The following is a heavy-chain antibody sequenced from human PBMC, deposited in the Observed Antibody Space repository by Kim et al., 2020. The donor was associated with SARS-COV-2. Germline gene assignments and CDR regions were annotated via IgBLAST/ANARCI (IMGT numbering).Heavy chain of an antibody. V-gene: IGHV3-53*01. D-gene: IGHD1-1*01. J-gene: IGHJ6*02. Sequence: YSADPGKGRFTTPRDNSKTTLYLQMNSLRAEDTAVYYCARDTTRTYGMDVWGQGTTVTVSS. CDR3: ARDTTRTYGMDV.